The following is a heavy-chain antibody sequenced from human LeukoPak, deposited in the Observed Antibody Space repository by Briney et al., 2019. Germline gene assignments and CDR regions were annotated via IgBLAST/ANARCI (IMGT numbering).Heavy chain of an antibody. J-gene: IGHJ4*02. CDR3: ARNTYSYGFDY. CDR2: IYPGDSDT. D-gene: IGHD5-18*01. V-gene: IGHV5-51*01. Sequence: GESLKISCKGSGYSFTSYWIGWVRQMSGKGLEWMGIIYPGDSDTRYSPSFQGQVTISADKSVSTAYLQWSSLKASDTAMYYCARNTYSYGFDYWGQGTLVTVSS. CDR1: GYSFTSYW.